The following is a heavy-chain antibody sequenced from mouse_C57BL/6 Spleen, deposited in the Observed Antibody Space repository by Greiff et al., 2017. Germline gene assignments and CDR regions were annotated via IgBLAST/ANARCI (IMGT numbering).Heavy chain of an antibody. Sequence: QVQLQQPGAELVRPGSSVKLSCKASGYTFTSYWMDWVKQRPGQGLEWIGNIYPSDSETHYNPKFKDKATLTVDKSASTAYMQLSSLTSEDSAVYYCARNYYCNLYAMDYWGQGTSVTVSS. D-gene: IGHD2-1*01. CDR1: GYTFTSYW. CDR3: ARNYYCNLYAMDY. J-gene: IGHJ4*01. V-gene: IGHV1-61*01. CDR2: IYPSDSET.